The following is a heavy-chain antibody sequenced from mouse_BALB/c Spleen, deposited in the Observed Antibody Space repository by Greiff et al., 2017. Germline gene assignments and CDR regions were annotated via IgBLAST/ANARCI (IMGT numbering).Heavy chain of an antibody. Sequence: VKLMESGPGLVAPSQSLSITCTVSGFSLTSYGVHWVRQPPGKGLEWLGVIWAGGSTNYNSALMSRLSISKDNSKSQVFLKMNSLQTDDTAMYYCARRYDYRNYYAMDYWGQGTSVTVSS. V-gene: IGHV2-9*02. CDR1: GFSLTSYG. J-gene: IGHJ4*01. CDR2: IWAGGST. D-gene: IGHD2-4*01. CDR3: ARRYDYRNYYAMDY.